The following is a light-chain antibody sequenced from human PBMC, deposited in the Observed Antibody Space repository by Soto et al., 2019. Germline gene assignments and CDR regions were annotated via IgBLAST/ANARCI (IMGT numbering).Light chain of an antibody. J-gene: IGKJ4*02. CDR1: QVIGIY. V-gene: IGKV1-9*01. CDR3: QQLVSYPQ. CDR2: AAS. Sequence: DIQLTQSPSFLSASIGDRVTITCRASQVIGIYLAWYQQKPGKAPSLLISAASTLQSGVPSRFSGSGSGTEFTLTISSLQPEDFATYYCQQLVSYPQFGGGTKVEIK.